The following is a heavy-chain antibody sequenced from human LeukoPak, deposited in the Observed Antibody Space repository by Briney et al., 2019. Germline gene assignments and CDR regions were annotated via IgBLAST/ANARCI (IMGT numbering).Heavy chain of an antibody. Sequence: PGGSLRLSCAASGFSFTNTWMSWVRQAPGRGLEWVGRIKSNPDGGATVYSAPVKGRFTISGDDSKNTLYLQLDSLKAEDTAMYYCATDAFLLFGEFAHWGQGTLVTVSS. CDR2: IKSNPDGGAT. J-gene: IGHJ4*02. CDR1: GFSFTNTW. V-gene: IGHV3-15*01. D-gene: IGHD3-10*01. CDR3: ATDAFLLFGEFAH.